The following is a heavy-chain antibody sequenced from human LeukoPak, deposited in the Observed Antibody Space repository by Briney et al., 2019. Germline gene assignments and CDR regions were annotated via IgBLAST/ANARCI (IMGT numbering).Heavy chain of an antibody. CDR1: GFTFSSYA. Sequence: GGSLRLSSAASGFTFSSYAMHRVRQAPGKGLEYVSAISSDGDSTHYANSVKGRFTISRDNSKNTLYLQMGSLRAEDMAVYYCARGSRVGGFDYWGQGTLVTVSS. D-gene: IGHD1-26*01. J-gene: IGHJ4*02. CDR2: ISSDGDST. CDR3: ARGSRVGGFDY. V-gene: IGHV3-64*01.